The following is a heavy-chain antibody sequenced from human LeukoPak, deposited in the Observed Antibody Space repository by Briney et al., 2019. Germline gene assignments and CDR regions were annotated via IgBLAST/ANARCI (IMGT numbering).Heavy chain of an antibody. V-gene: IGHV1-69*05. J-gene: IGHJ4*02. CDR1: GGTFSSYA. CDR3: AREGDSSSWPN. CDR2: IIPIFGTA. Sequence: GASVNVSCKASGGTFSSYAISWVRQAAGQGLEWMGGIIPIFGTANYAQKFQGRVTITTDESTSTAYMELSSLRSEDTAVYYCAREGDSSSWPNWGQGTLVTVSS. D-gene: IGHD6-13*01.